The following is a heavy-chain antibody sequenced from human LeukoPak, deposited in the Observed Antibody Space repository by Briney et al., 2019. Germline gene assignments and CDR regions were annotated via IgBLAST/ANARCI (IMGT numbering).Heavy chain of an antibody. J-gene: IGHJ4*02. V-gene: IGHV3-23*01. CDR3: AKDSYYDFWSGSIDC. Sequence: GGSLRLSCAASGFTFSSYAMSWVRQAPGKGLEWVSAISGSGGSTYYADSVKGRFTISRDNSKNTLYLQMNSLRAEDTAVYYCAKDSYYDFWSGSIDCWGQGTLVTVSS. CDR1: GFTFSSYA. CDR2: ISGSGGST. D-gene: IGHD3-3*01.